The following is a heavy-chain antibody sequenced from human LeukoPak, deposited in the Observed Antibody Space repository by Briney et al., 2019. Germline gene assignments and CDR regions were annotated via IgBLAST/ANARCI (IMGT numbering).Heavy chain of an antibody. V-gene: IGHV4-34*01. D-gene: IGHD6-19*01. J-gene: IGHJ4*02. CDR1: GGSFSGYY. CDR3: ALSSGWYSSR. CDR2: INHSGST. Sequence: SETLSLTCAVYGGSFSGYYWSWIRQPPGKGLEWIGEINHSGSTNYNPSLKSRVTMSVDTSKNQFSLKLSSVTAADTAVYYCALSSGWYSSRWGQGTLVTVSS.